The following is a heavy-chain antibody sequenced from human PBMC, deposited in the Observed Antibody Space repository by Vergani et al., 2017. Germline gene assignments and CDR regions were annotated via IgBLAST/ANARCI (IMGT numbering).Heavy chain of an antibody. CDR3: ARSFFDYWSGYQGYYFDY. D-gene: IGHD3-3*01. J-gene: IGHJ4*01. Sequence: QVQLQESGPGLVKTSQTLSLTCDVSGVSISNSSYYWSWIRQPAGKGLEWLGRVYISLPTNYNPSLKNRVIMSVDMSKNQISLKLKSVSAADTAVYYCARSFFDYWSGYQGYYFDYWCRGMLVTSSS. CDR2: VYISLPT. CDR1: GVSISNSSYY. V-gene: IGHV4-61*02.